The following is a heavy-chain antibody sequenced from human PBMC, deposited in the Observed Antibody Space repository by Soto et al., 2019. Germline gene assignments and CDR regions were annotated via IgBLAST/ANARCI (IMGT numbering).Heavy chain of an antibody. V-gene: IGHV4-31*03. CDR2: IYYSGRT. CDR1: GGSISSGGYF. Sequence: SETLSLTCTVSGGSISSGGYFWSWVRQHPGKGLEWIGNIYYSGRTYYNPSLKSRVTISVDTSKNQFSLNLSSVTAADTAVYYCARFAKEENPKVGSWYYFDYWGQGTRVTVSS. D-gene: IGHD6-13*01. CDR3: ARFAKEENPKVGSWYYFDY. J-gene: IGHJ4*02.